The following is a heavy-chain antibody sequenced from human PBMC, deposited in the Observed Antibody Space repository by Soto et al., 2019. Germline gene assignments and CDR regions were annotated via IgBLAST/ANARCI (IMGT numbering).Heavy chain of an antibody. CDR1: GYTFTGHY. D-gene: IGHD3-10*01. CDR2: IGPASGDT. CDR3: GRGRSGQLVVFY. J-gene: IGHJ4*02. V-gene: IGHV1-2*02. Sequence: ASVKVSCKASGYTFTGHYIHWVRQAPGQGPEWMGEIGPASGDTRYAQKFQGRVTMTRDTSITTVYMELNSLSPDDTAVYYCGRGRSGQLVVFYWGQGTPVTVSS.